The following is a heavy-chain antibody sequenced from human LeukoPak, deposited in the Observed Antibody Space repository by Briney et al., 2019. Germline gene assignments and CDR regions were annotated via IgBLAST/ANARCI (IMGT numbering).Heavy chain of an antibody. V-gene: IGHV1-8*01. CDR2: LNPNSGYA. J-gene: IGHJ6*03. CDR1: GYIFTSCD. CDR3: ARGPSGATSYYMDV. Sequence: ASVKVSCKASGYIFTSCDINWVRQATGQGLEWLGWLNPNSGYAENAQKFRGRLTITRDTSINTAYMELGSLTSDDTAVYYCARGPSGATSYYMDVWAKGTTVTVSS. D-gene: IGHD1-26*01.